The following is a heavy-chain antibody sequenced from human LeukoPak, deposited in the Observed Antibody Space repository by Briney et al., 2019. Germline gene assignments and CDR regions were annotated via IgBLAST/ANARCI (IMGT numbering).Heavy chain of an antibody. Sequence: GSVKVSCKASGYTFTGYYMHWVRQAPGQGIEWMGWINPNSGDTNYAQKFQGRVTMTRDTYISTAYMELSRLRSDDTAVYYCARDRNRDGYNIFDYWGQGTLVTVSS. V-gene: IGHV1-2*02. CDR2: INPNSGDT. J-gene: IGHJ4*02. D-gene: IGHD5-24*01. CDR1: GYTFTGYY. CDR3: ARDRNRDGYNIFDY.